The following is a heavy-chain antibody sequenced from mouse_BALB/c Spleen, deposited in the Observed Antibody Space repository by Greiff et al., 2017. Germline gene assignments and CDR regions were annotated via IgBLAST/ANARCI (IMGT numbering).Heavy chain of an antibody. V-gene: IGHV5-17*02. J-gene: IGHJ4*01. CDR3: TRGGIYRYDNAMDY. D-gene: IGHD2-14*01. Sequence: EVKVVESGGGLVQPGGSRKLSCAASGFTFSSFGMHWVRQAPEKGLEWVAYISSVSSTIYYADTVKGRFTISRDNPKNTLFLQMSSLKSEDTAMYYCTRGGIYRYDNAMDYWGQGTSVTVSS. CDR2: ISSVSSTI. CDR1: GFTFSSFG.